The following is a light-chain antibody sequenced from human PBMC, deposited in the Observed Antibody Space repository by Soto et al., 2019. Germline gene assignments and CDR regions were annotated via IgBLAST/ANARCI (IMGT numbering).Light chain of an antibody. CDR1: QSISSW. Sequence: DIRMTQSPSTLSASVGDRITITCRASQSISSWLAWYQQKPGKAPNLLIYKASSSESGVPSRFSGSGSGTEFTLTISSLQPDDSATYYCQQYESGWTFGQATKVEIK. J-gene: IGKJ1*01. CDR3: QQYESGWT. CDR2: KAS. V-gene: IGKV1-5*03.